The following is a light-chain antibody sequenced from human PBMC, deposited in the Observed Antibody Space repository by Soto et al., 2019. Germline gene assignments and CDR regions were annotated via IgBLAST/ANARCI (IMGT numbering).Light chain of an antibody. V-gene: IGKV2-30*01. CDR3: MEGRSWPWT. CDR2: RVS. CDR1: QSLVSSDGNTY. Sequence: DVPMTQSPLSLSVTLGQPASISCRSGQSLVSSDGNTYLTWFHQRPGQSPRGLIYRVSNRESGVPDRFSGSGSGTDFTLQISRVEAEDVGVYYCMEGRSWPWTFGQGTKVEI. J-gene: IGKJ1*01.